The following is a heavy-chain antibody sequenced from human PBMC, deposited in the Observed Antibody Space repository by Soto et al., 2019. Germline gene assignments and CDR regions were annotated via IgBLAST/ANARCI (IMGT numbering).Heavy chain of an antibody. CDR3: AKEEIVAAAHFDY. CDR1: GFTFSNYA. D-gene: IGHD2-2*01. Sequence: EVPVLESGGGLVQPGGSLRLSCAASGFTFSNYAMSWVRQAPGKGLEWVSAISGSGGSTYYADSVKGRFTISRDNSKNTLYLQMNSLRAEDTAVYYCAKEEIVAAAHFDYWGQGTLVTVSS. CDR2: ISGSGGST. J-gene: IGHJ4*02. V-gene: IGHV3-23*01.